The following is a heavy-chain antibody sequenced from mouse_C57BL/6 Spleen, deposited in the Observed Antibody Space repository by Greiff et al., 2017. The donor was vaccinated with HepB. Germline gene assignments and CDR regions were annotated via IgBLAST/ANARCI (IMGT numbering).Heavy chain of an antibody. V-gene: IGHV1-82*01. J-gene: IGHJ2*01. CDR1: GYAFSSSW. Sequence: QVQLQQSGPELVKPGASVKISCKASGYAFSSSWMNWVKHRPGKGLEWIGRIYPGDGDTNYNGKFKGKATLTADKSSSTAYMQLSSLTSEDSAVYVCARSVVATGGFGDWGKGITLTVSS. CDR3: ARSVVATGGFGD. D-gene: IGHD1-1*01. CDR2: IYPGDGDT.